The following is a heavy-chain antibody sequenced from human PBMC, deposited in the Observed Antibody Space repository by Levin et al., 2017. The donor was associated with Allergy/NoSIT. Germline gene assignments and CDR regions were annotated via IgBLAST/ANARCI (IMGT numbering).Heavy chain of an antibody. CDR3: AKQMVVDYFEY. V-gene: IGHV3-30*18. CDR2: ISYDGSNK. D-gene: IGHD2-21*01. J-gene: IGHJ4*02. Sequence: GGSLRLSFEASGFTFSSYGMHWVRQAPGKGLEWVAVISYDGSNKFYADSVKGRFTISRDNSKNTVYLQMSSLRGEDTAVYYCAKQMVVDYFEYWGQGTLVTVSS. CDR1: GFTFSSYG.